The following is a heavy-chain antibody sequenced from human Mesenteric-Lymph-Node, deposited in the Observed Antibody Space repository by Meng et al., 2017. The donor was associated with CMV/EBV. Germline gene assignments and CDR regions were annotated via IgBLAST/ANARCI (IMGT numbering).Heavy chain of an antibody. CDR2: INHIRRT. Sequence: RSLSGYYWSWIRQPPGKGLEWIEEINHIRRTNYNPSLKSRVTISVETSKTQFSLKLSSVTAADTAVYSCARGGSSMTTGKVGNWFDPWGQGTLVTVSS. CDR1: RSLSGYY. CDR3: ARGGSSMTTGKVGNWFDP. J-gene: IGHJ5*02. V-gene: IGHV4-34*01. D-gene: IGHD4-11*01.